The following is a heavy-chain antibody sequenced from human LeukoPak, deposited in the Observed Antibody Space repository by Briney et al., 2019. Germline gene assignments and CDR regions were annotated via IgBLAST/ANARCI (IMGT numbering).Heavy chain of an antibody. CDR3: ARLDYDFWSGSHSPHNWFDP. Sequence: ASVKVSCKASGGTFSSYAISWVRQAPGQGLEWMGGIIPIFGTANYAQKFQGRVTITADESTSTAYMELSSLRSEDTAVYYCARLDYDFWSGSHSPHNWFDPWGQGTLVTVSS. CDR1: GGTFSSYA. V-gene: IGHV1-69*13. CDR2: IIPIFGTA. J-gene: IGHJ5*02. D-gene: IGHD3-3*01.